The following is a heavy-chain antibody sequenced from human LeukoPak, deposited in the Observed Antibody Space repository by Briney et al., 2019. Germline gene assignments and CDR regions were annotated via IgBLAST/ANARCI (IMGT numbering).Heavy chain of an antibody. CDR1: GYTFTSCG. CDR3: ARDSCSGGSCYLDY. V-gene: IGHV1-18*01. D-gene: IGHD2-15*01. J-gene: IGHJ4*02. CDR2: ISAYNGNT. Sequence: ASVKVSCKASGYTFTSCGISWVRQAPGQGLEWMGWISAYNGNTNYAQKLQGRVTMTTDTSTSTAYMELRSLRSDDTAVYYCARDSCSGGSCYLDYWGQGTLVTVSS.